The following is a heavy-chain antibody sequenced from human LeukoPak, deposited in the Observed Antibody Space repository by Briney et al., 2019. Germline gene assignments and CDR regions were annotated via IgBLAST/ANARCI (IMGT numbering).Heavy chain of an antibody. CDR1: GFTFSTYL. CDR3: ASLGTLVP. D-gene: IGHD3-9*01. V-gene: IGHV3-74*03. Sequence: GGSLRLSCAASGFTFSTYLMHWVRQAPGKGLVWVSRINTDGSITTYADSVKGRFTISRDNAKNTLYLQMNSLRDEDTAVYYCASLGTLVPWGQGALVTVSS. J-gene: IGHJ5*02. CDR2: INTDGSIT.